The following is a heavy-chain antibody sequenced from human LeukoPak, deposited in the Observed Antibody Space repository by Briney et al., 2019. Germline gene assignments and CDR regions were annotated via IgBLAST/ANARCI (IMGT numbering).Heavy chain of an antibody. CDR1: GFTFTSSA. CDR2: IVVGSGNT. J-gene: IGHJ4*02. CDR3: AARGDYVDPDY. D-gene: IGHD4-17*01. V-gene: IGHV1-58*01. Sequence: SVKVSCKASGFTFTSSAVQWVRQARGQRLEWIGWIVVGSGNTNYAQKVQERGTITRDMSTSTAYMELSSLRSEDTAVYYCAARGDYVDPDYWGQGTLVTVSS.